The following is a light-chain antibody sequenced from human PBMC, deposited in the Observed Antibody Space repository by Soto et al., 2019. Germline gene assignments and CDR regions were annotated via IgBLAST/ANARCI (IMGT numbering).Light chain of an antibody. CDR2: SNN. J-gene: IGLJ2*01. V-gene: IGLV1-44*01. Sequence: QAVLTQPPSASGPPGQRVTIPCSGSSSNIGSNTVNWYQQLPGTAPKLLIYSNNQRPSGVPDRFSGSKSGTSASLAISGLQSEDEADYYCAAWDDSLAFGGGTKLTVL. CDR3: AAWDDSLA. CDR1: SSNIGSNT.